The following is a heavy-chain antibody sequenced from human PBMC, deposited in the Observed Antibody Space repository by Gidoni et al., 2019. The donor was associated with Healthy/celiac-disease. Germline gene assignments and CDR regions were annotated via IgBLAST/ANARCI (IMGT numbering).Heavy chain of an antibody. CDR3: ARDNRGAAMVDY. CDR1: GFTFSSYS. CDR2: ISSSSSYI. V-gene: IGHV3-21*01. J-gene: IGHJ4*02. D-gene: IGHD2-2*01. Sequence: EVQLVESGGGLVKPGGSLRLSCAASGFTFSSYSMNWVRQAPGKGLEWVSSISSSSSYIYYADSVKGRFTISRDNAKNSLYLQMNSLRAEDTAVYYCARDNRGAAMVDYWGQGTLVTVSS.